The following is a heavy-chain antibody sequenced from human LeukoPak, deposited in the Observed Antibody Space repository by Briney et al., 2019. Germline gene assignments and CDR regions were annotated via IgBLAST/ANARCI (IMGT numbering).Heavy chain of an antibody. Sequence: GGSLRLSCAASGFTFSTYTMNWVRQAPGKGLEWVSSISSSDSYIYYADSVKGRFTISRDNAKNSLYLQMNSLRAEDTAVYYCATYYYDSSGYPFDYWGQGTLVTVSS. CDR2: ISSSDSYI. CDR1: GFTFSTYT. V-gene: IGHV3-21*01. J-gene: IGHJ4*02. D-gene: IGHD3-22*01. CDR3: ATYYYDSSGYPFDY.